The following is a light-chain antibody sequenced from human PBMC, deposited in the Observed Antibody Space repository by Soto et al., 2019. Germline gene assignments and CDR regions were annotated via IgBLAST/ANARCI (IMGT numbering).Light chain of an antibody. J-gene: IGKJ1*01. CDR2: EAS. CDR3: QHYNGYPWP. CDR1: QSISSW. Sequence: DAQLSQSNSPRSASVGDSVTITCRASQSISSWLAWYQQKPGKAPKLLIYEASSLQSGVPSRFSGSGSGTEFTLSISSLQPDDFATYYCQHYNGYPWPFGQGTKVDIK. V-gene: IGKV1-5*03.